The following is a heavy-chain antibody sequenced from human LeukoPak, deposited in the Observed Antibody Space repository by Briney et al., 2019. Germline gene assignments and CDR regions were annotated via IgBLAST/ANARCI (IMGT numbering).Heavy chain of an antibody. Sequence: GESLKISCKVSGYTLTNNWIGWVRQMPGKGLEWMGFIYPGDSETKNSPSFQGQVTMSADKSISTAYLQWSSLKASDTAIYYCARLGLGSGSSCDYWGQGTLVTVSS. CDR1: GYTLTNNW. D-gene: IGHD3-10*01. CDR3: ARLGLGSGSSCDY. CDR2: IYPGDSET. V-gene: IGHV5-51*01. J-gene: IGHJ4*02.